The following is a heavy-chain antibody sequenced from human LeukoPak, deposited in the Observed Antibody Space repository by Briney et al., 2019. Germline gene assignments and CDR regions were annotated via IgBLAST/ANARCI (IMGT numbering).Heavy chain of an antibody. CDR2: IYSGGST. D-gene: IGHD3-22*01. CDR3: ARRAGDYSHPYDY. CDR1: GFTVSNNY. Sequence: QTGGSLRLSCAASGFTVSNNYMTWVRQAPGKGLEWLSVIYSGGSTYYTDSVKGRFTISRDNSKNTLYLQMNSLRAEDTAVYYCARRAGDYSHPYDYWGQGILVTVSS. V-gene: IGHV3-53*01. J-gene: IGHJ4*02.